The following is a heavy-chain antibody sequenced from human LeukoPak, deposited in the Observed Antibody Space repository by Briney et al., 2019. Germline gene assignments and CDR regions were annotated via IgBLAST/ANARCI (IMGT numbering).Heavy chain of an antibody. CDR2: ISGSGGST. D-gene: IGHD4-17*01. CDR1: GFIVSTHY. CDR3: AKEPLSQYGDYAEYFQH. V-gene: IGHV3-23*01. J-gene: IGHJ1*01. Sequence: PGGSLRLSCAASGFIVSTHYMSWVRQAPGKGLEWVSAISGSGGSTYYADSVKGRFTISRDNSKNTLYLQMNSLRAEDTAVYYCAKEPLSQYGDYAEYFQHWGQAPWSPSPQ.